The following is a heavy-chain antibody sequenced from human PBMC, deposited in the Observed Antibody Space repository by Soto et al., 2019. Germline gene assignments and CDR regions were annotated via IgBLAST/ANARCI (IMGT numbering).Heavy chain of an antibody. J-gene: IGHJ4*02. CDR3: ARILRGTFDY. CDR2: IYYSGST. V-gene: IGHV4-39*01. D-gene: IGHD1-26*01. Sequence: SETLSLTCTVSGGSISSSSYYWGWIRQPPGKGLEWIGSIYYSGSTYYNPSLKSRVTISVDTSKNQFSLKLSSVTAADPAVYYCARILRGTFDYWGQGTLVTVSS. CDR1: GGSISSSSYY.